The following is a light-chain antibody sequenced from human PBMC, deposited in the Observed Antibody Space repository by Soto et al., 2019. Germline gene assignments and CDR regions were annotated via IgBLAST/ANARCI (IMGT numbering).Light chain of an antibody. CDR1: SSDVGGYNY. CDR2: DVS. J-gene: IGLJ1*01. V-gene: IGLV2-14*01. Sequence: QSALTQPASVSGSRGQSITISCTGTSSDVGGYNYVSWYQQHPGKAPKLMIYDVSNRTSGVSNRFSGSKSVNTSSLTISGLQAEDEADYYCSSYTSSSTYVFGTGTKLTVL. CDR3: SSYTSSSTYV.